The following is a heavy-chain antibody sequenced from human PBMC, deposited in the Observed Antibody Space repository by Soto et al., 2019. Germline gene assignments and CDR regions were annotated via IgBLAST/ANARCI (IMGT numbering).Heavy chain of an antibody. D-gene: IGHD4-17*01. J-gene: IGHJ4*02. Sequence: QVQLVQSGAEVKKPGSSVKVSCKASGGTFSSYAISWVRQAPGQGLEWMGGIIPIFGTANYAQKFQGRVTSTADESTSTAYMELSSLRSEDTAVYYCARVNGDYEGTPAPVIDYWGQGTLVTVSS. CDR2: IIPIFGTA. CDR3: ARVNGDYEGTPAPVIDY. V-gene: IGHV1-69*01. CDR1: GGTFSSYA.